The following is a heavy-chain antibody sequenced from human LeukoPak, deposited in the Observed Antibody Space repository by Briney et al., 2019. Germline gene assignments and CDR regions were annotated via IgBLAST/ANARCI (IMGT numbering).Heavy chain of an antibody. CDR1: GYTFTSYA. CDR3: ARDPAEGDYEDYYYGMDV. J-gene: IGHJ6*02. CDR2: FNAGNGNT. V-gene: IGHV1-3*01. D-gene: IGHD4-17*01. Sequence: ASVKVSCKASGYTFTSYAMHWVRQAPGQRLEWMGWFNAGNGNTKYSQKFQGRVTITRDTSASTAYMELSSLRSEDTAVYYCARDPAEGDYEDYYYGMDVWGQGTTVTVSS.